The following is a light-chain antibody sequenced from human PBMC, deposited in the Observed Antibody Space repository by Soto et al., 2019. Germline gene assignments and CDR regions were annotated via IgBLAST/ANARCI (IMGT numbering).Light chain of an antibody. Sequence: QSVLTQPPSVSGAPGQRVTICCTGSSSNIGAGYDVHWYQQLPGTAPKLLIYGNSNRPSGVPDRFSGSKSGTSASLAITGLQAEDEADYYCQSYDSSLSEVFGGGTKVTVL. J-gene: IGLJ2*01. CDR2: GNS. V-gene: IGLV1-40*01. CDR1: SSNIGAGYD. CDR3: QSYDSSLSEV.